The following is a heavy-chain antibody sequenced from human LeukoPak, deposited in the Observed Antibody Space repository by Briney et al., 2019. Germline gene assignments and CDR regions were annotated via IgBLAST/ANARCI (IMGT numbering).Heavy chain of an antibody. J-gene: IGHJ4*02. V-gene: IGHV3-48*01. CDR3: ARGGYYFDY. CDR2: ISDSGGTI. Sequence: GGSLRLPCAASGFTFRNYVMSWVRQAPGKGLEWVSKISDSGGTIYYADSVKGRFTIFRDNAENSLYLQMSSLRAEDTAVYYCARGGYYFDYWGQGTLVTVSS. CDR1: GFTFRNYV.